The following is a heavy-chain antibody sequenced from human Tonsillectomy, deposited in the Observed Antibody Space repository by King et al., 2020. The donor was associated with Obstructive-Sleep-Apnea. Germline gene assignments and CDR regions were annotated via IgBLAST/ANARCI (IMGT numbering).Heavy chain of an antibody. CDR3: ARDLLSGNYIRWFDP. CDR1: GFIFSSYS. V-gene: IGHV3-21*06. CDR2: ISSNSAYI. Sequence: VQLVESGGGLVKPGGSLRLSCAASGFIFSSYSMNWVRQAPGKGLEWVSSISSNSAYIYYADSVKGRFTISRDNAKNSLYLQMNSLRAEDTAVYSCARDLLSGNYIRWFDPWGQGTLVTVSS. J-gene: IGHJ5*02. D-gene: IGHD3-10*01.